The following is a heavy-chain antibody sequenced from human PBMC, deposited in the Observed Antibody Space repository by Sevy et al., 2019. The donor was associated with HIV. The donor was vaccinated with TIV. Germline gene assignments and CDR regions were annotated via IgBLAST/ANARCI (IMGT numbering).Heavy chain of an antibody. D-gene: IGHD3-3*01. Sequence: AAVKVSCKASGYIFINYGITWVRQAPGQGLEWMGWISNYNTNTNYAKKLQGRVTMTTDTSTSTAYMDLSSLRSDDTAVYYCATFAHDDRKLDYWGQGTQVTVSS. CDR1: GYIFINYG. J-gene: IGHJ4*02. CDR3: ATFAHDDRKLDY. V-gene: IGHV1-18*01. CDR2: ISNYNTNT.